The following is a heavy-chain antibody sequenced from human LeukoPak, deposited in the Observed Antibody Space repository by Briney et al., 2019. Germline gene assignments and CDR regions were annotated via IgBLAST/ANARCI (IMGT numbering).Heavy chain of an antibody. CDR1: GYTFTSYG. J-gene: IGHJ5*02. V-gene: IGHV1-18*01. D-gene: IGHD6-13*01. Sequence: ASVKVSCKASGYTFTSYGISWVRQAPGQGLERMGWISAYNGNTNYAQKLQGRVTMTTDTSTSTAYMELRSLRSDDAAVYHCARDSPASGIAPTFDPWGQGTLVTVSS. CDR2: ISAYNGNT. CDR3: ARDSPASGIAPTFDP.